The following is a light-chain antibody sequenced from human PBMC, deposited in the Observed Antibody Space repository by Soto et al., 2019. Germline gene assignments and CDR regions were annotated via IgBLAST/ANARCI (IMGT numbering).Light chain of an antibody. CDR3: QQYGSSGT. CDR1: QSVSNNY. J-gene: IGKJ1*01. Sequence: IVLTQSPGTLSLSPGERATLSCRTSQSVSNNYLAWYQQKPGQAPRLLIYGASNRATGIPDRFSGSGSGTDFTITISRLETEDFAVYYCQQYGSSGTFGQGTKVDIK. V-gene: IGKV3-20*01. CDR2: GAS.